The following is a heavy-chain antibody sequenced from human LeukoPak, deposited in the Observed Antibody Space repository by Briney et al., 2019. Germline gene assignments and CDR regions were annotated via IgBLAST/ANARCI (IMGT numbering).Heavy chain of an antibody. CDR3: ARYEGNIGWARTLDY. CDR1: GGSISSYY. J-gene: IGHJ4*02. CDR2: IYYSGST. V-gene: IGHV4-59*01. Sequence: SETLSLTCTVSGGSISSYYCSWIRQPPGKGLEWIGYIYYSGSTNYNPSLKSRVTISVDTSKNQFSLKLSSVTAADTAVYYCARYEGNIGWARTLDYWGQGTLVTVSS. D-gene: IGHD6-19*01.